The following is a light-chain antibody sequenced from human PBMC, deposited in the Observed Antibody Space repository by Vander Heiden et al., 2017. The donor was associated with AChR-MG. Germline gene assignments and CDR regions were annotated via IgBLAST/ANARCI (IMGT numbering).Light chain of an antibody. J-gene: IGKJ2*01. V-gene: IGKV1-39*01. CDR1: QSISSY. Sequence: GDRVTITCRASQSISSYLNWYQQKPGKAPKLLIYAASSLQSGVPSRFSGSGSGTDFTLTISRLQPEDFATYYCQQRDSTPDTFGQGTKLEIK. CDR3: QQRDSTPDT. CDR2: AAS.